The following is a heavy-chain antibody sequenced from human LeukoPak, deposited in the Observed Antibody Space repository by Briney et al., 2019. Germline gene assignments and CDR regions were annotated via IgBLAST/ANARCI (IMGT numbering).Heavy chain of an antibody. CDR3: ARDHHYGGNSD. J-gene: IGHJ4*02. V-gene: IGHV1-46*01. CDR2: INPSGGNT. D-gene: IGHD4-23*01. Sequence: ASVNVSCKAYGYTFTSYYMHWVRQAPGQGLEWMGIINPSGGNTSYAQKFQGRVTMTRDTSTSTVYMELSSLRSEDTAVYYCARDHHYGGNSDWGQGTLVTVSS. CDR1: GYTFTSYY.